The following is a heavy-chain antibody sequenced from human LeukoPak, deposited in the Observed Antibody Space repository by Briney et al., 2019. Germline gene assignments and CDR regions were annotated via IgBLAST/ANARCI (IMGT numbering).Heavy chain of an antibody. CDR3: AKTGAVPIVYYFDY. CDR2: ISGSGGST. D-gene: IGHD2-15*01. J-gene: IGHJ4*02. CDR1: GFTFRNYG. V-gene: IGHV3-23*01. Sequence: GGSLRLSCAASGFTFRNYGMSWVRQAPGKGLEWVSAISGSGGSTYNADSVKGRFTVSRDNSKNTLYLHMNSLRAEDTAVYYCAKTGAVPIVYYFDYWGQGTLVTVSS.